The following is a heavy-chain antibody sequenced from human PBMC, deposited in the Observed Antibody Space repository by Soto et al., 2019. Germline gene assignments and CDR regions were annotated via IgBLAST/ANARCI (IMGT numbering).Heavy chain of an antibody. CDR3: ARQSKWKAVAATRGQFDY. J-gene: IGHJ4*02. D-gene: IGHD6-19*01. V-gene: IGHV4-39*01. CDR2: IYYSGST. CDR1: GGSISSSSYY. Sequence: SETLSLTCTVSGGSISSSSYYWGWIRQPPGKGLEWIGSIYYSGSTYYNPSLKSRVTISVDTSKNQFSLKLSSVTAADTAVYYCARQSKWKAVAATRGQFDYWGQGTLVTVSS.